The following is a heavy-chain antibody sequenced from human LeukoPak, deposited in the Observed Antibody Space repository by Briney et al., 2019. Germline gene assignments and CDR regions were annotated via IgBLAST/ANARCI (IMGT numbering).Heavy chain of an antibody. CDR1: GASISGSGYY. V-gene: IGHV4-39*07. CDR2: IYSSGST. D-gene: IGHD3-22*01. J-gene: IGHJ3*02. Sequence: PSETLSLTCTVSGASISGSGYYWGWIRQPPGKGLEWIGSIYSSGSTYYNPSLKSRVTISVDTSKNQFSLKLSSVTAADTAVYYCARDHTHPAGDSSGPQWAFDIWGQGTMVTVSS. CDR3: ARDHTHPAGDSSGPQWAFDI.